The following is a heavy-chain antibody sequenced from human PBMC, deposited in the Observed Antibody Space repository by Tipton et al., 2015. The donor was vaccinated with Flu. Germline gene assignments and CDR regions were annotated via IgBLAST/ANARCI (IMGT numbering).Heavy chain of an antibody. Sequence: TLSLTCTVSGDSVSNSDYYWNWIRQEPGKGLEWIGNIDFSGNTHYNPSLKSRLTISIDTSKNQFSLRLNGVTGADTAVYYCAREGPYFYGMDVWGQGTTVTVSS. J-gene: IGHJ6*02. CDR2: IDFSGNT. CDR1: GDSVSNSDYY. V-gene: IGHV4-31*03. CDR3: AREGPYFYGMDV.